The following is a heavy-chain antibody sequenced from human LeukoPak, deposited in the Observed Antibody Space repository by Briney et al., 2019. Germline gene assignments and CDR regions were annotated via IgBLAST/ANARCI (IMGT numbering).Heavy chain of an antibody. D-gene: IGHD6-13*01. CDR2: ISSSGSTI. J-gene: IGHJ5*02. CDR3: ARDTRIAAAGAWFDP. Sequence: PGGSLRLSCAASGFTFSSYSMNWVRQAPGKGQEWVSYISSSGSTIYYADSVKGRFTISRDNAKNSLYLQMNSLRAEDTAVYYCARDTRIAAAGAWFDPWGQGTLVTVSS. CDR1: GFTFSSYS. V-gene: IGHV3-48*04.